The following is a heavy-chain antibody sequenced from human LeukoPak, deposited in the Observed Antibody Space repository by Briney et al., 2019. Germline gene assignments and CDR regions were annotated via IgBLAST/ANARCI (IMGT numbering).Heavy chain of an antibody. CDR3: AKEESYDGTGLLRGY. D-gene: IGHD3-22*01. Sequence: GGSLRLSCAASGFTVSNNYMSWVRQAPGKGLEWVSVTYNGGRTYYADSVKGRFTISRDNTKNTLYLQRNRVSAEEKAVYYCAKEESYDGTGLLRGYWGQGTLVTVSS. CDR1: GFTVSNNY. CDR2: TYNGGRT. V-gene: IGHV3-53*01. J-gene: IGHJ4*02.